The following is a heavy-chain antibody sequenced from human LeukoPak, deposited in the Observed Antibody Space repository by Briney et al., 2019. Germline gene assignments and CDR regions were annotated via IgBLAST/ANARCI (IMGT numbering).Heavy chain of an antibody. V-gene: IGHV4-4*07. Sequence: SETLSLTCTVSGGSISSYYWSWIRHPAGKGLEWIGRIYTSGSTNYNPSLKSRVTMSVDTSKNQFSLKLSSVTAADTAVYYCARDYYDSSGYSKYYYYYYMDVWGKGTTVTVSS. D-gene: IGHD3-22*01. CDR2: IYTSGST. CDR3: ARDYYDSSGYSKYYYYYYMDV. CDR1: GGSISSYY. J-gene: IGHJ6*03.